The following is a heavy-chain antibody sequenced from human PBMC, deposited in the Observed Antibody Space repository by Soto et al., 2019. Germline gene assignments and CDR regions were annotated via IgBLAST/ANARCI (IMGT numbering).Heavy chain of an antibody. D-gene: IGHD5-12*01. CDR3: AKAYRGSGGPFDY. CDR1: GFRFEDYA. CDR2: ISWNSGSI. J-gene: IGHJ4*02. V-gene: IGHV3-9*01. Sequence: EVQLVESGVGLVQPGRSLRLSCAASGFRFEDYAMHWVRQAPGKGLEWVSGISWNSGSIGYADSLKGRFTISRDNAKNTLYLQMNSLRPEDTALYYCAKAYRGSGGPFDYWGQGILVTVSS.